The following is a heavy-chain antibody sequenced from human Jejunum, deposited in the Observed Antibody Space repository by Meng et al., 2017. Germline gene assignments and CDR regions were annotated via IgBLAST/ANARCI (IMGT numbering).Heavy chain of an antibody. V-gene: IGHV3-23*04. Sequence: VPLVWSWGGLEQPGGSLSPSCAASGFTFSTYAMGWVRQAPGKGPEWVSDVSGSGTRAYYADSVKGRFTISRDDSKNTLYLQMSSLKTEDTAVYYCTTIYWGYWGQGTLVTVSS. D-gene: IGHD7-27*01. J-gene: IGHJ4*02. CDR2: VSGSGTRA. CDR1: GFTFSTYA. CDR3: TTIYWGY.